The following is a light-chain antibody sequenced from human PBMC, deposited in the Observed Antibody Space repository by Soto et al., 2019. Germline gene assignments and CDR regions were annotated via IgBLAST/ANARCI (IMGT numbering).Light chain of an antibody. CDR2: AAS. CDR1: QTISSW. V-gene: IGKV1-39*01. CDR3: QQSYRAPLT. J-gene: IGKJ3*01. Sequence: DIQMTQSPSSLSASVGDRVTITCRASQTISSWLAWYQQKPGKVPKRLIYAASTLQSGVPPRFSGSGSGTEFTLTISSLQPEDFATYYCQQSYRAPLTFGPGTKVDIK.